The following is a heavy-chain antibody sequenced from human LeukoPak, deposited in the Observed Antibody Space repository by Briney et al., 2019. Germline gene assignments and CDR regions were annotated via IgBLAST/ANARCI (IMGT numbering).Heavy chain of an antibody. Sequence: GGSLRLSCAASGFSFSSYWMHWVRQAPGKGLEWVSAISGSGGSTYYADSVKGRFTISRDNSKNTLYLQMNSLRAEDTAVYYCAKGGSCPWCQYFDYWGQGTLVTVSS. J-gene: IGHJ4*02. CDR3: AKGGSCPWCQYFDY. D-gene: IGHD2-8*01. V-gene: IGHV3-23*01. CDR1: GFSFSSYW. CDR2: ISGSGGST.